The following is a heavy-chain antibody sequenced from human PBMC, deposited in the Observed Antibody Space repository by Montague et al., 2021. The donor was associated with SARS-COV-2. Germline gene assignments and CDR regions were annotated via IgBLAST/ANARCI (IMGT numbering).Heavy chain of an antibody. D-gene: IGHD3-22*01. J-gene: IGHJ4*02. CDR3: ARGLRRIIMIVDIRGFDY. CDR2: TYYRSKWYN. CDR1: GDSVSSNSAA. V-gene: IGHV6-1*01. Sequence: CAISGDSVSSNSAAWNWIRQSPSRGLERLGRTYYRSKWYNDYAVSVKSRITINPDTSKNQFSLQLNSVTAEDTAVYYCARGLRRIIMIVDIRGFDYWGQGTRVTVSS.